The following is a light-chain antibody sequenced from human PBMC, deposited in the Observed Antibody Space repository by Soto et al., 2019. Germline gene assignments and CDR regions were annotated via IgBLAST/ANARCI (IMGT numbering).Light chain of an antibody. CDR3: QQRHMWPIT. CDR1: QSFRGL. Sequence: EVVLTQSPVTLSLSPGERATLSCRASQSFRGLLAWYQQKPGQAPRLLIYDASNRATGIPPRFRGSGSGTDFTLTISSLEPEDSAVYYCQQRHMWPITFGQGTRLEIK. CDR2: DAS. V-gene: IGKV3-11*01. J-gene: IGKJ5*01.